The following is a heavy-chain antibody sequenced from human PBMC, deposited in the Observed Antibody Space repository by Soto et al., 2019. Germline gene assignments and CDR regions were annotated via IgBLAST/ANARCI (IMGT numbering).Heavy chain of an antibody. Sequence: QVQLVQSGAELKKPGASVKVSCKASGYTFSNYDMNWVRQATGQGPEWIGWVNPNNGDTGYAQKFQGRVTLTTDNSKTTASVELTSLRSEDTAIYYCAKVSRKGSAIDFDYRGQGTLITVSS. CDR1: GYTFSNYD. CDR3: AKVSRKGSAIDFDY. J-gene: IGHJ4*02. CDR2: VNPNNGDT. V-gene: IGHV1-8*01. D-gene: IGHD3-10*01.